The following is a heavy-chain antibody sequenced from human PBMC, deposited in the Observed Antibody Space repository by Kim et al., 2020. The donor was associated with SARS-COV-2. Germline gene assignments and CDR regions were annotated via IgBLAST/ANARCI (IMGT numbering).Heavy chain of an antibody. J-gene: IGHJ6*02. CDR1: GGSISSGCYY. Sequence: SETLSLTCTVSGGSISSGCYYWSWIRQHPGKGLEWIGYIYYSGSTYYNPSLKSRVTISVDTSKNQFTLKLSSVTAAATAVYYCAREGFLEWHPLGGMDVWGQGTTVTVSS. CDR2: IYYSGST. D-gene: IGHD3-3*01. CDR3: AREGFLEWHPLGGMDV. V-gene: IGHV4-31*03.